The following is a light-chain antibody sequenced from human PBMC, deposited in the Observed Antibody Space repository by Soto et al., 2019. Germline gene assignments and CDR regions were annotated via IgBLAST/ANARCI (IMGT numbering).Light chain of an antibody. CDR2: GAS. J-gene: IGKJ1*01. CDR3: QHYNNWPRT. CDR1: QSVSSN. Sequence: EIVMTQSPATLSVSPGERATLSCRASQSVSSNLAWYQQKPGQAPRLLIYGASTRATGIPARFSGSGSGTEFTLTISSLQAEDVAVYYYQHYNNWPRTFGQGTKVEIK. V-gene: IGKV3-15*01.